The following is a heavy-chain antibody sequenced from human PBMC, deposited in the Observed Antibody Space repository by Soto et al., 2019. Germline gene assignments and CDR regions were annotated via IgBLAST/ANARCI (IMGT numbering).Heavy chain of an antibody. CDR1: GGSFSGYY. CDR3: ARGLREPNYYYYYYYMDV. Sequence: QVQLQQWGAGLLKPSETLSLTCAVYGGSFSGYYWSWIRQPPGKGLEWIGEINHSGSTNYNPSLKRRVTISVDTSKNQFSLKLSSVTAADTAVYYCARGLREPNYYYYYYYMDVWGKGTTVTVSS. V-gene: IGHV4-34*01. J-gene: IGHJ6*03. CDR2: INHSGST. D-gene: IGHD1-1*01.